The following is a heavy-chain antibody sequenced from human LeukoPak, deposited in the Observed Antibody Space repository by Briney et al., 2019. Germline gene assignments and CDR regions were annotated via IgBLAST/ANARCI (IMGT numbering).Heavy chain of an antibody. CDR2: INHSGST. CDR3: ARGRFTMVRGVIPYYYYGMDV. CDR1: GESFSGYY. J-gene: IGHJ6*02. D-gene: IGHD3-10*01. V-gene: IGHV4-34*01. Sequence: PSETLSLTCAVYGESFSGYYWSWIRQPPGKGLEWIGEINHSGSTNYNPSLKSRVTISVDTSKNQFSLKLSSVTAADTAVYYCARGRFTMVRGVIPYYYYGMDVWGQGTTVTVSS.